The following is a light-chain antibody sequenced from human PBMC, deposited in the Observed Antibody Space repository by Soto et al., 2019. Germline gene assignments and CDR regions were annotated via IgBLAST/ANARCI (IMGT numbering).Light chain of an antibody. V-gene: IGKV4-1*01. J-gene: IGKJ4*01. CDR3: QQYYTTPFT. CDR2: WAS. CDR1: QSVLYNSNNKNY. Sequence: DIVMTQSPDSLAVSLGERATINCKSSQSVLYNSNNKNYLAWYQQKPGQPPKLLIYWASTRESGVPDRFSGSGSGTDCTLTISSLKAEDVAVYYCQQYYTTPFTFGGGTKVEIK.